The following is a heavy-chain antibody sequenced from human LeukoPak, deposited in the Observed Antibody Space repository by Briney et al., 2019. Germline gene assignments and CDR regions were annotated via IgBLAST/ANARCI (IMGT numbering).Heavy chain of an antibody. Sequence: GASLRLSCVASGFTFSSYAMSWVRQAPGKGLEWVSTISGSGGNTYFADSVKGRFTISRDNSKNTLYLQMNSLRAEDTAVYYCAKTPRYCIRTSCSILYGMDVWGQGTTVTVSS. J-gene: IGHJ6*02. CDR3: AKTPRYCIRTSCSILYGMDV. V-gene: IGHV3-23*01. CDR2: ISGSGGNT. D-gene: IGHD2-2*01. CDR1: GFTFSSYA.